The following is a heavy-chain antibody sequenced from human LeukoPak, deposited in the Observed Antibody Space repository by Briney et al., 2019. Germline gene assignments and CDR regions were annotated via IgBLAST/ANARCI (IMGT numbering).Heavy chain of an antibody. D-gene: IGHD3-22*01. CDR2: ISAYNGNT. CDR3: ARAHPVYYYDSSGYYFGYFDY. V-gene: IGHV1-18*01. J-gene: IGHJ4*02. CDR1: GYTFTSYD. Sequence: ASVKVSCKASGYTFTSYDISWVRQAPGQGLEWMGWISAYNGNTNYAQKLQGRVTMTTDTSTSTAYMELRSLRSDDTAVYYCARAHPVYYYDSSGYYFGYFDYWGQGTLVTVSS.